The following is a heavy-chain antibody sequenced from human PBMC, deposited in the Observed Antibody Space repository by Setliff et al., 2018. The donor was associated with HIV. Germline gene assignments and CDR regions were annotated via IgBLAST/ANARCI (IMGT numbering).Heavy chain of an antibody. J-gene: IGHJ4*02. CDR2: IHYSGIT. V-gene: IGHV4-59*11. Sequence: SETLSLTCTVSRDSINGHWWSWIRQPPGKGLEWTGSIHYSGITHYNPSLKSRLTISEDTSKSQFSLKVNSVTAADTAMYFCARESPDGLDYWGQGTLVTVSS. CDR1: RDSINGHW. CDR3: ARESPDGLDY. D-gene: IGHD2-8*01.